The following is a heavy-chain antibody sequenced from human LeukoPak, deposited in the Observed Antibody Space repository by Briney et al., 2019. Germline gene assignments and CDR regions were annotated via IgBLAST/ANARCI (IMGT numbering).Heavy chain of an antibody. D-gene: IGHD4-17*01. Sequence: SETLSLTCAVYGGSFSGYYWTWIRQPPGKGLEWIGEINHSGSTSYNPSLKSRVTISVDTSKNQFSLKLNSATAADTAVYYCAITARVMTTVTNSFDYWGQGTLVTVSS. CDR2: INHSGST. CDR3: AITARVMTTVTNSFDY. J-gene: IGHJ4*02. CDR1: GGSFSGYY. V-gene: IGHV4-34*01.